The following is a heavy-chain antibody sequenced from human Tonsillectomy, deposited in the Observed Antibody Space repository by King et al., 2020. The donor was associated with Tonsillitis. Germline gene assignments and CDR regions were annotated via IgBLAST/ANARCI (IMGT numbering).Heavy chain of an antibody. D-gene: IGHD3-9*01. CDR1: GGSISISSYS. CDR2: FHYSGST. J-gene: IGHJ5*02. CDR3: ARLPTGYPNWFDP. V-gene: IGHV4-39*01. Sequence: LQLQESGPGLVKPSETLSLTCTVSGGSISISSYSWGWIRQPPGKGLEWIATFHYSGSTYYNPSLNSRATISLDTSKNQFSLKLTSVTAADTAGHYCARLPTGYPNWFDPWGQGTLVTVSS.